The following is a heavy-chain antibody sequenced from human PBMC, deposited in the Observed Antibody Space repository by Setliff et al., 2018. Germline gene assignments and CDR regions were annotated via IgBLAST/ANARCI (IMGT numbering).Heavy chain of an antibody. V-gene: IGHV3-7*01. CDR2: IKLDGREK. CDR3: GRGRGLDV. Sequence: GGSLRLSCAASRFTFSNYWMSWVRQAPGKGLEWVANIKLDGREKYYVDSVKGRFTISRDNARNSLYLQMNSLRVEDTAVYYCGRGRGLDVWGQGTMVTVSS. J-gene: IGHJ6*02. CDR1: RFTFSNYW.